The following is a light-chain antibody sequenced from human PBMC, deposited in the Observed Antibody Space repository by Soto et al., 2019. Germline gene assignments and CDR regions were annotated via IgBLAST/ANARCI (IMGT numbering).Light chain of an antibody. CDR2: DVS. J-gene: IGLJ1*01. CDR3: CSYAGSYTYV. CDR1: SSDVGDYNY. V-gene: IGLV2-11*01. Sequence: QSALTQPRSVSGSPGLSVTISCTGTSSDVGDYNYVSWYQQHPGKAPKVMIYDVSKRPSGVPDRFSGSKSGNTASLTISGLQADDEADYYCCSYAGSYTYVFGTGTKLTVL.